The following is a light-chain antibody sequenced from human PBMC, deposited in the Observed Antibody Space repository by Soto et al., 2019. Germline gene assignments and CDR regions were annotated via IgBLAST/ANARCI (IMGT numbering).Light chain of an antibody. J-gene: IGKJ2*01. CDR1: QSVLTSSNSQNY. CDR3: QQYYSIPYT. CDR2: WAS. V-gene: IGKV4-1*01. Sequence: DIVMTQSPDSLAVSLGERATINCKSSQSVLTSSNSQNYLAWYQQKPGQPPKLLIYWASTRESGVPERFSGSGSGTDFTLTISSLQAEDVAVYYCQQYYSIPYTFGQGTKLEI.